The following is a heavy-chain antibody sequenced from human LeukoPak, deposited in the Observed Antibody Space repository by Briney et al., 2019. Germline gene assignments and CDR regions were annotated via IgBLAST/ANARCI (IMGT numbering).Heavy chain of an antibody. CDR2: IRYDGSNK. J-gene: IGHJ4*02. CDR3: AKDGLIAAADQFDY. Sequence: GGSLRLSCAASGFTFSSYGMHRVRQAPGKGLEWVAFIRYDGSNKYYADSVKGRFTISRDNSKNTLYLQMNGLRAEDTAVYYCAKDGLIAAADQFDYWGQGTLVTVSS. CDR1: GFTFSSYG. V-gene: IGHV3-30*02. D-gene: IGHD6-13*01.